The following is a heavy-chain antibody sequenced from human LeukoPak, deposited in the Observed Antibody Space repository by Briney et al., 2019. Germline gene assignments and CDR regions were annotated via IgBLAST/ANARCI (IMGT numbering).Heavy chain of an antibody. J-gene: IGHJ4*02. V-gene: IGHV1-69*05. CDR2: IIPIFGTA. CDR3: ARDRLVIAYFDY. CDR1: GGTFSSYA. Sequence: SVKVSCKASGGTFSSYAISWVRQAPGQGLEWMGGIIPIFGTANYAQKFQGRVTITTDESTSTAYMELRSLRSDDTAVYYCARDRLVIAYFDYWGQGTLVTVSS. D-gene: IGHD3-9*01.